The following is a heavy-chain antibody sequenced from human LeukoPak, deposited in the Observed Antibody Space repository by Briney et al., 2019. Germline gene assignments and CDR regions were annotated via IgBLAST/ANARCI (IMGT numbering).Heavy chain of an antibody. CDR2: IFYSGTP. CDR3: ARRVAAADTYYFDY. V-gene: IGHV4-39*01. J-gene: IGHJ4*02. D-gene: IGHD6-25*01. Sequence: SETLSLTCTVSGASISSSSYYWGWIRQPPGKGLEWIGTIFYSGTPYHNPSLKIRVTISVDSSKNQFSLTLTSVTAADTAVYYCARRVAAADTYYFDYWGQGTLVTVSS. CDR1: GASISSSSYY.